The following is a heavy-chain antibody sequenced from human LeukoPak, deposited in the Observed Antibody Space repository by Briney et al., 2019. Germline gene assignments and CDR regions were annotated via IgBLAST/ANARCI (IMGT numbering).Heavy chain of an antibody. J-gene: IGHJ4*02. Sequence: SETLSLTCAVYGGSFSGYYWSWIRQPPGKGLEWIGEINHSGSTNYNPSLKSRVTISVDTSKNQFSLKLSSVTAADTAVYYCARRGRYYGSGSSYYFDYWGQGTLVTVSS. CDR1: GGSFSGYY. V-gene: IGHV4-34*01. D-gene: IGHD3-10*01. CDR3: ARRGRYYGSGSSYYFDY. CDR2: INHSGST.